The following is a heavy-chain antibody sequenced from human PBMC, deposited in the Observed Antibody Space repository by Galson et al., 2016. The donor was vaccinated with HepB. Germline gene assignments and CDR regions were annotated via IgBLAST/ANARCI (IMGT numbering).Heavy chain of an antibody. Sequence: SLRLSCAVSGFTFTSSGMNWVRQAPGQGLEWVSVISASGDTTYYADPVMGRFTISRDNSRTSLSLQMNSLRLEDTAIYYCARAPADRRWDLLPGDYWGQGTLVTVSS. CDR3: ARAPADRRWDLLPGDY. V-gene: IGHV3-23*01. D-gene: IGHD1-26*01. CDR1: GFTFTSSG. J-gene: IGHJ4*02. CDR2: ISASGDTT.